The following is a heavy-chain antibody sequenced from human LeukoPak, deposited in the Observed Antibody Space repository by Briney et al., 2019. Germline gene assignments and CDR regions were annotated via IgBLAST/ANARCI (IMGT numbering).Heavy chain of an antibody. V-gene: IGHV4-39*07. CDR3: AGSITIFSLLTWFDP. D-gene: IGHD3-3*01. CDR2: IYYSGST. J-gene: IGHJ5*02. Sequence: SETLSLTCTVSGGSISSSSYYWGWIRQPPGKGLEWIGSIYYSGSTYYNPSLKSRVTISVDTSKNQFSLKLSSVTAADTAVYYCAGSITIFSLLTWFDPWGQGTLVTVSS. CDR1: GGSISSSSYY.